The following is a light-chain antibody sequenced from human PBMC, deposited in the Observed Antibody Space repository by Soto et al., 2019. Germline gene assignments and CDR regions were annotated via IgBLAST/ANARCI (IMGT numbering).Light chain of an antibody. J-gene: IGKJ3*01. Sequence: EIVMTQSPATLSLSPGDRATFSCRASQSVSNNLAWYQHKPGQAPRLLLSGASTRATGIPARFSGSGSGTEFTLTIYSLQSEDFAIYYCQQYNNWPLTFGPGTKVDIK. CDR1: QSVSNN. CDR3: QQYNNWPLT. CDR2: GAS. V-gene: IGKV3-15*01.